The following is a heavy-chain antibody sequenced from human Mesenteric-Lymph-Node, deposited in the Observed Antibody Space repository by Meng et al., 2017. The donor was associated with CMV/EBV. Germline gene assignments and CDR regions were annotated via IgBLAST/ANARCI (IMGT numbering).Heavy chain of an antibody. CDR2: INPNSGGT. D-gene: IGHD2-2*01. J-gene: IGHJ4*02. Sequence: ASVKVSCKASEYTFTAYYIYWVRQAPGQGLEWMGWINPNSGGTNYAQKFQGRATMTRDTSISTAYMDLSSLRSDDTAVYYCASDLVVLPTTQGFDYWGQGTLVTVSS. CDR3: ASDLVVLPTTQGFDY. CDR1: EYTFTAYY. V-gene: IGHV1-2*02.